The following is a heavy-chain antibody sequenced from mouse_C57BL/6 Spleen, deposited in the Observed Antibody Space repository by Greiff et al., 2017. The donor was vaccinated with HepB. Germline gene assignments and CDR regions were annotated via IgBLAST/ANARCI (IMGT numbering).Heavy chain of an antibody. D-gene: IGHD2-4*01. Sequence: QVHVKQPGAELVKPGASVKMSCKASGYTFTSYWITWVKQRPGQGLEWIGDIYPGSGSTNYNEKFKSKATLTVDTSSSTAYMQLSSLTSEDSAVYYCAIYYDYDGWFAYWGQGTLVTVSA. V-gene: IGHV1-55*01. CDR2: IYPGSGST. J-gene: IGHJ3*01. CDR1: GYTFTSYW. CDR3: AIYYDYDGWFAY.